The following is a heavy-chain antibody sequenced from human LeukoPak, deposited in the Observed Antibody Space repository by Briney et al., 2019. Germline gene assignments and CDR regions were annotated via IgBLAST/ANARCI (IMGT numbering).Heavy chain of an antibody. J-gene: IGHJ5*02. CDR3: ARGRVIVAGGRFDP. V-gene: IGHV4-39*07. Sequence: SETLSLTCTVSGDSISSSSSYWSWIRQPPGKGLEWIGEINHSGSTNYNPSLKSRVTISVDTSKNQFSLKLSSVTAADTAVYYCARGRVIVAGGRFDPWGQGTLVTVSS. CDR2: INHSGST. CDR1: GDSISSSSSY. D-gene: IGHD4-23*01.